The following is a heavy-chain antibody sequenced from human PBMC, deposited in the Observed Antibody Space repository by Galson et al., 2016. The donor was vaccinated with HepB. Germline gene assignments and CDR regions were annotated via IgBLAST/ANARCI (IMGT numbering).Heavy chain of an antibody. Sequence: SVKVSCKASGYTFTGLYVHWVRQAPGQGLEWMGWINPKTGGTIFAQKFQGRVNMTTDTSTSAAYMERRSLRSDDTAVYYCATDGYTGTYSTIRDDAQEGDMDNWGLYWGQGTLLTVSS. CDR3: ATDGYTGTYSTIRDDAQEGDMDNWGLY. CDR2: INPKTGGT. D-gene: IGHD1-26*01. J-gene: IGHJ4*02. V-gene: IGHV1-2*02. CDR1: GYTFTGLY.